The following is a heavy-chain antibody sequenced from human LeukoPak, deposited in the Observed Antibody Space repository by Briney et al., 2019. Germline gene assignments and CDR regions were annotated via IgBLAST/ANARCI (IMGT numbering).Heavy chain of an antibody. CDR1: GGSISSYY. V-gene: IGHV4-59*01. D-gene: IGHD1-26*01. CDR3: ARVMGATSSVFDF. J-gene: IGHJ4*02. CDR2: IYYSGST. Sequence: SETLSLTCTVSGGSISSYYWSWIRQPPEKGLEWIGYIYYSGSTNYNPSLQSRVTISVDKAKNQFSLKLSSVTAADTAVYFCARVMGATSSVFDFWGQGTLVTVSS.